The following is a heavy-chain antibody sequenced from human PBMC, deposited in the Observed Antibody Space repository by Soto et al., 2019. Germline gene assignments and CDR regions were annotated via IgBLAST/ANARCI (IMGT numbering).Heavy chain of an antibody. D-gene: IGHD6-19*01. J-gene: IGHJ6*02. CDR1: GFTFSSYG. CDR3: AKVLSRSSGRGVYYGMDV. CDR2: ISYDGSNE. Sequence: GGSLRLSCAVSGFTFSSYGMHWVRQAPGKGVEWVAHISYDGSNEHYVDSVKGRFTISRDNSKNTLYLQMNSLRAEDTAVYYCAKVLSRSSGRGVYYGMDVWGQGTTVTVSS. V-gene: IGHV3-30*18.